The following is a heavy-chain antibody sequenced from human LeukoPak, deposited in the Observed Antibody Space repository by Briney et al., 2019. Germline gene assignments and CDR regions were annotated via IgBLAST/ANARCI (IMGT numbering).Heavy chain of an antibody. Sequence: VKPSETLSLTCTVSGGSISSYYWSWILQPPGKGLEWIGYIYYSGSTNYNPSLKSRVTISVDTSKNQFSLKLSSVTAADTAVYYCARGLAYYYDSSGYAAFDIWGQGTMVTVSS. CDR1: GGSISSYY. D-gene: IGHD3-22*01. CDR2: IYYSGST. CDR3: ARGLAYYYDSSGYAAFDI. J-gene: IGHJ3*02. V-gene: IGHV4-59*01.